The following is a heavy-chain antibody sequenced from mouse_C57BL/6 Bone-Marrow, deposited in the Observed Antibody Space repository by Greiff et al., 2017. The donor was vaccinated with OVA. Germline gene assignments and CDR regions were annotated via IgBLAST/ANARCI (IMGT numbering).Heavy chain of an antibody. Sequence: QVQLQQPGAEPVKPGASVTMSCKASGYTFTSYWITWVKQRPGQGLEWIGDIYPGSGSTNYNEKFKSKATLTVDTSSSTAYMQLSSLTSEDSAVYYCARVDTTVVATPYWGQGTLVTVSA. CDR2: IYPGSGST. D-gene: IGHD1-1*01. V-gene: IGHV1-55*01. CDR1: GYTFTSYW. J-gene: IGHJ3*01. CDR3: ARVDTTVVATPY.